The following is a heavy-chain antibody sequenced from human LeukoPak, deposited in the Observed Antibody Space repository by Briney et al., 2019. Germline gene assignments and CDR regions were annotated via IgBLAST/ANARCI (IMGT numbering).Heavy chain of an antibody. CDR2: ISHDAKST. CDR1: GFTFSSYG. J-gene: IGHJ6*03. D-gene: IGHD2-2*01. CDR3: AKGPLPSHMDV. Sequence: GGSLRLSCATSGFTFSSYGMHWVRQVPGKGLEWVTVISHDAKSTYHVDSVKGRFTISRDNSKNTLYLQMNSLRAEDTAVYYCAKGPLPSHMDVWGEGTTVTISS. V-gene: IGHV3-30*18.